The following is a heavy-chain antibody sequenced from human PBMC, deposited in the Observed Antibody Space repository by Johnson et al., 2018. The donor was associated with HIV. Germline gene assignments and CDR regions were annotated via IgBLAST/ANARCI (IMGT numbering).Heavy chain of an antibody. J-gene: IGHJ3*01. CDR3: ARVSYYSYYYYTDKAFDF. V-gene: IGHV3-13*01. CDR2: IGTIGDK. Sequence: VQLVESGGALVQPGGSLRLSCAASGFTFDNYDMHWVRQATGKGLEWVPSIGTIGDKYYPDSVKGGFTISRRNAKNSLYLQLDSLRAGDTAVYYCARVSYYSYYYYTDKAFDFWGQGTMVTVSS. CDR1: GFTFDNYD. D-gene: IGHD3-22*01.